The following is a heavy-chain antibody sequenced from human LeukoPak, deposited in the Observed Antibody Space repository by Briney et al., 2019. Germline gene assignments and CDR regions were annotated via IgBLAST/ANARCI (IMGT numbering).Heavy chain of an antibody. CDR2: ISAYNGNT. J-gene: IGHJ4*02. CDR1: GYTFTSYG. CDR3: ARVGRQLWYPTLGY. D-gene: IGHD5-18*01. Sequence: ASVKVSCKASGYTFTSYGISWVRHAPGQGLEWMGWISAYNGNTNYAQKLQGRVTMTTDTSTSTAYMELRSLRSDDTAVYYCARVGRQLWYPTLGYWGQGTLVTVSS. V-gene: IGHV1-18*01.